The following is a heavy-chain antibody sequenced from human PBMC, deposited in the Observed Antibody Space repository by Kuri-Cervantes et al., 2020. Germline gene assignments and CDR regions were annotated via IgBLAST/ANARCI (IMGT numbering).Heavy chain of an antibody. CDR1: GFTFSSYS. CDR2: ISSSSSTI. V-gene: IGHV3-48*02. CDR3: AKDLGGYGYGTPFDY. Sequence: GGSLRLSCAASGFTFSSYSMNWVRQAPGKGLEWVSYISSSSSTIYYADSVKGRFTISRDNAKNSLYLQMNSLRDEDTAVYYCAKDLGGYGYGTPFDYWGQGTLVTVSS. J-gene: IGHJ4*02. D-gene: IGHD5-18*01.